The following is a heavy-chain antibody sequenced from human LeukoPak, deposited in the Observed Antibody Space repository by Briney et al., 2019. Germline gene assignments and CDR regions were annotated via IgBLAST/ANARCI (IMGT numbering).Heavy chain of an antibody. CDR2: IDHSESA. V-gene: IGHV4-34*01. CDR1: GGSFSGYY. Sequence: PSETLSLTCSVYGGSFSGYYWTWIRQPPGKGLEWIGEIDHSESANHSPSLKSRLTMSVDTSKSQFSLRSNSVTAADTATYYCARRYSSGFYYFDYRGQGALVTVSS. D-gene: IGHD6-19*01. CDR3: ARRYSSGFYYFDY. J-gene: IGHJ4*02.